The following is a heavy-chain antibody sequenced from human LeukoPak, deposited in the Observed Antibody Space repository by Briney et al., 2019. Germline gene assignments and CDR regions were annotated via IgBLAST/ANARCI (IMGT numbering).Heavy chain of an antibody. CDR3: ARDPYEFRQQLVLWFDP. Sequence: SETLSLTCTVSGYSISSGYYWGWIRQPPGKVLEWIGSIYHSGSTYYNPSLKSRVTISVDTSKNQFSLKLSSVTAADTVVYYCARDPYEFRQQLVLWFDPWGQGTLVTVSS. D-gene: IGHD6-13*01. CDR1: GYSISSGYY. CDR2: IYHSGST. J-gene: IGHJ5*02. V-gene: IGHV4-38-2*02.